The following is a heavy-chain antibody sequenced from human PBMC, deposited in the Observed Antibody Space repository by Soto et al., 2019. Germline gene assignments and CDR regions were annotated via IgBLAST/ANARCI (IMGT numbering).Heavy chain of an antibody. D-gene: IGHD6-25*01. Sequence: ASVKVSCKASGGSFSNFGSSWVRQAPGQGLEWMGGIVPVFGRPNYAQRFRGRLTITADESTSTVYMEHIRLRSDDTAVYYCAREGSGYNFWGQGTQVTVSS. V-gene: IGHV1-69*13. CDR2: IVPVFGRP. J-gene: IGHJ4*02. CDR3: AREGSGYNF. CDR1: GGSFSNFG.